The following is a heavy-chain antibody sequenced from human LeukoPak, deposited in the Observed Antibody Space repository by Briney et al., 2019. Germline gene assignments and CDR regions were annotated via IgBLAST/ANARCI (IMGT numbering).Heavy chain of an antibody. D-gene: IGHD6-6*01. CDR3: AKVTWESRPPDCNS. CDR2: IRGSGDTA. CDR1: GFTFSGYA. V-gene: IGHV3-23*01. J-gene: IGHJ4*02. Sequence: GGSLRLSCAASGFTFSGYAMSWVRQAPGKGLEWVSAIRGSGDTALYADSVKGRFTISRDNFKNIVYLEMNSLRAEDTATYYCAKVTWESRPPDCNSWGPGTLVTVSS.